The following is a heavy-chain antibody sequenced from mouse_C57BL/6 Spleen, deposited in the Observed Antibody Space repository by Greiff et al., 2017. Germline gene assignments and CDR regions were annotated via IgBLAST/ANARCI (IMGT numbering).Heavy chain of an antibody. CDR1: GYTFTSYW. CDR3: ARRKLDFDY. V-gene: IGHV1-69*01. CDR2: IDPSDSYT. D-gene: IGHD4-1*01. Sequence: VQLQQPGAELVMPGASVKLSCKASGYTFTSYWMHWVKQRPGQGLEWIGEIDPSDSYTNYNQKFKGKSTLTVDKSSSTAYMPLSSLTSEDSAVYYCARRKLDFDYWGQGTTLTVSS. J-gene: IGHJ2*01.